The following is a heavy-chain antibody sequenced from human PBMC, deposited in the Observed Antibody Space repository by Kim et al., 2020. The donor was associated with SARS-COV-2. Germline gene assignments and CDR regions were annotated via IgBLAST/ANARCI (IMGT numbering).Heavy chain of an antibody. CDR1: GDAISNGGYY. CDR2: VFYTGIT. CDR3: AGSDSLVAAWFDP. Sequence: SETLSLTCSVSGDAISNGGYYWSWIRQHTEKDLEWMGHVFYTGITDYNPSLNTRLSISIDTSKNRFALTYTPVTAAATAVYYCAGSDSLVAAWFDPWCQG. J-gene: IGHJ5*02. V-gene: IGHV4-31*03. D-gene: IGHD2-8*02.